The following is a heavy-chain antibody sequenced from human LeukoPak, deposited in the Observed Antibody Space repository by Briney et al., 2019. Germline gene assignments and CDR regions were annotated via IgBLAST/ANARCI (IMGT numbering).Heavy chain of an antibody. Sequence: SETLSLTCTVSGGSMNTYYWNWIRQPPGKGLEWIASISYSGIANYCPSSMSRVTISVDTSKRQFSLKMSSVTPADTARYYCARGIRGVSPFDYWGQGTLVTVSS. CDR1: GGSMNTYY. CDR2: ISYSGIA. CDR3: ARGIRGVSPFDY. V-gene: IGHV4-59*01. J-gene: IGHJ4*02. D-gene: IGHD3-10*01.